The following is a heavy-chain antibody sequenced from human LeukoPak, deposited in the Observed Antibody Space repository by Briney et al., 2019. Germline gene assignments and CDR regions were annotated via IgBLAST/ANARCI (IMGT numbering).Heavy chain of an antibody. D-gene: IGHD5-24*01. V-gene: IGHV3-23*01. Sequence: PGGSLRLSCAASGFTFSSYWMHWVRQAPGTGLEWVSSISATGAGTYYADSVKGRFTISRDNSKNTLYLQMNSLRAEDTAVYYCAKDDGWVQYANWGQGTLVTVSS. CDR3: AKDDGWVQYAN. J-gene: IGHJ4*02. CDR1: GFTFSSYW. CDR2: ISATGAGT.